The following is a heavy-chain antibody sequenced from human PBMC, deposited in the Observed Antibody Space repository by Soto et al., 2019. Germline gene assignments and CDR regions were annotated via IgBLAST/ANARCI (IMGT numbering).Heavy chain of an antibody. D-gene: IGHD2-21*02. CDR3: ARGYCGGDCYFRPFDY. Sequence: SETLSLTCAVYGGSFSGYYWSWIRQPPGKGLEWIGEINHSGSTNYNPSLKSRVTISVDTSKNQFSLKLSSVTAADTAVYYCARGYCGGDCYFRPFDYWGQGNLVTVSS. J-gene: IGHJ4*02. CDR1: GGSFSGYY. CDR2: INHSGST. V-gene: IGHV4-34*01.